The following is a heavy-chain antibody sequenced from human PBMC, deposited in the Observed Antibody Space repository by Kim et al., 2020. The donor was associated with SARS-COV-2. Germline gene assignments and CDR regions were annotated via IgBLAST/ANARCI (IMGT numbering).Heavy chain of an antibody. D-gene: IGHD2-21*01. CDR3: ARVGWVVMVCFDY. V-gene: IGHV1-18*01. Sequence: AQKPQGRVTMTTDTATSTAYMELRSLRSDDTAVYYCARVGWVVMVCFDYWGQGTLVTVSS. J-gene: IGHJ4*02.